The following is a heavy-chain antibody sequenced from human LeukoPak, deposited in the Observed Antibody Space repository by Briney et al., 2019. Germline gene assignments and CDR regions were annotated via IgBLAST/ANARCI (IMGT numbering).Heavy chain of an antibody. J-gene: IGHJ4*02. CDR3: ARGGVYRSSVSCSVDY. CDR1: GYNFSNCL. Sequence: GESLKISCEGSGYNFSNCLIGWVRQMPGKGLEWMGIIYPGDSDTRYGPSFQGQVTISADKSISTAYLQWSSLKASDTAMYYCARGGVYRSSVSCSVDYWGQGILVTVSS. CDR2: IYPGDSDT. D-gene: IGHD2-2*01. V-gene: IGHV5-51*01.